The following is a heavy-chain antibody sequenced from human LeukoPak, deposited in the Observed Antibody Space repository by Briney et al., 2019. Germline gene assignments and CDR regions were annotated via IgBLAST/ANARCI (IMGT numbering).Heavy chain of an antibody. Sequence: GASVTVSCKASGYTFTSYGISWVRQAPGQGLEWMGWISPYNGNTNYAQQLRGRVTMTTDTSTSTAYMELRSLRSDDTAVYYCARDSKDDYGDLPPDYWGQGTLVTVSS. CDR2: ISPYNGNT. V-gene: IGHV1-18*01. D-gene: IGHD4-17*01. CDR1: GYTFTSYG. CDR3: ARDSKDDYGDLPPDY. J-gene: IGHJ4*02.